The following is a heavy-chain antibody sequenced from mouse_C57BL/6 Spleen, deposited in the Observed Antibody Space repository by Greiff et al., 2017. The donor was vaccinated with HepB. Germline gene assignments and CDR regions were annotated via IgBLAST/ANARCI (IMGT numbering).Heavy chain of an antibody. Sequence: VKLQESGAELVRPGTSVKVSCKASGYAFTNYLIEWVKQRPGQGLEWIGVINPGSGGTNYNEKFKGKATLTADKSSSTAYMQLSSLTSEDSAVYFCARRRDGYYFDYWGQGTTLTVSS. CDR3: ARRRDGYYFDY. CDR1: GYAFTNYL. J-gene: IGHJ2*01. V-gene: IGHV1-54*01. D-gene: IGHD2-3*01. CDR2: INPGSGGT.